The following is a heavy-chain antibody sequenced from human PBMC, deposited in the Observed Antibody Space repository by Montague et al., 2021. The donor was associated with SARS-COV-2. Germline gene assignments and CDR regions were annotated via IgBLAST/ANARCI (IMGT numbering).Heavy chain of an antibody. CDR3: ARESLHLTGYYNAYFDY. V-gene: IGHV4-61*02. J-gene: IGHJ4*02. CDR2: IYTSGST. CDR1: GGSIISGSYY. D-gene: IGHD3-9*01. Sequence: TLSLTCTVSGGSIISGSYYRNWIRQPAGKGLEWIGRIYTSGSTNYNPSLKIRVTISVDTSKNQFSLKLSSVTAADTAVYYCARESLHLTGYYNAYFDYWGQGTLVTVSS.